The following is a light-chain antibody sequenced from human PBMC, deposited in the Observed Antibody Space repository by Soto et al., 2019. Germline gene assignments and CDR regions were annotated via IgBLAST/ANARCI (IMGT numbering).Light chain of an antibody. V-gene: IGKV3-15*01. CDR2: GAS. Sequence: EIVMTQSPATLSVSPGERATLSCRASQSVSSKLAWYQQKPGQGPRLLIYGASTRATGIPARFSGSGSGTELTLTISILQSEDFAVYYCQHYSTWLWTFGQGTKVEIK. CDR3: QHYSTWLWT. J-gene: IGKJ1*01. CDR1: QSVSSK.